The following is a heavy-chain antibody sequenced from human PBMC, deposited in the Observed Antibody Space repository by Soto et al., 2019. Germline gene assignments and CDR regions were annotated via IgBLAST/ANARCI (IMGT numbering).Heavy chain of an antibody. CDR2: INAGNGNT. CDR1: GYTFTSYA. D-gene: IGHD2-15*01. J-gene: IGHJ6*02. V-gene: IGHV1-3*01. CDR3: ARVDHCSGVSCYSLVLPYYYYGMDV. Sequence: GASVKVSWKASGYTFTSYAMHWVRQAPGQRLEWMGWINAGNGNTKYSQKFQGRVTITRDTSASTAYMELSSLRSEDTAVYYCARVDHCSGVSCYSLVLPYYYYGMDVWGQGTTVTVSS.